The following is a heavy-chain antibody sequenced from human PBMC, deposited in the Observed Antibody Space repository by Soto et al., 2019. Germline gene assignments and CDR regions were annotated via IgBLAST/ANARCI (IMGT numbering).Heavy chain of an antibody. CDR1: GFTFSNYE. D-gene: IGHD6-13*01. CDR2: ISNNGAHT. J-gene: IGHJ6*03. V-gene: IGHV3-64*01. CDR3: ARRGSGSRWPNVYVDV. Sequence: EAQLVESGGGLVQPGGSLRLSCAASGFTFSNYEMHWVRQAPGKGLEYVSGISNNGAHTDYAKSVKGRFTISRDNSENTLYLQMGSLRAEDMALYYCARRGSGSRWPNVYVDVWGEGATGAVSS.